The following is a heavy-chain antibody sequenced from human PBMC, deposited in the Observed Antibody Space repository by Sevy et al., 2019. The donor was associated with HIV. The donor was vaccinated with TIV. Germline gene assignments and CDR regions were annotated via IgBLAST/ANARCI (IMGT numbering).Heavy chain of an antibody. CDR2: IRSNTDRGTT. CDR3: TTDREYGDFKGCLDY. CDR1: GFSFTNAW. Sequence: GGSLRLSCAASGFSFTNAWMGWVRQAPGKGLEWVGRIRSNTDRGTTEYAGPLKGGFTISREDSKNSVYLQMNILKTADTAWYFRTTDREYGDFKGCLDYWGQGTLVTVSS. D-gene: IGHD2-21*02. J-gene: IGHJ4*02. V-gene: IGHV3-15*01.